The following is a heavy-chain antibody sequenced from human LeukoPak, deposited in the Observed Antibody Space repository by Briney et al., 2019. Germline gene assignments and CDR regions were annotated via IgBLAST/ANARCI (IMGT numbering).Heavy chain of an antibody. V-gene: IGHV1-2*04. J-gene: IGHJ5*02. CDR3: ARDGSGSYRLDP. CDR1: GYTFTGYY. D-gene: IGHD3-10*01. CDR2: INPNSGGT. Sequence: ASVKVSCKASGYTFTGYYMHWVRQAPGQGLEWMGLINPNSGGTNYAQKFQGWVTMTRDTSISTAYMELSRLRSDDTAVYYCARDGSGSYRLDPWGQGTLVTVSS.